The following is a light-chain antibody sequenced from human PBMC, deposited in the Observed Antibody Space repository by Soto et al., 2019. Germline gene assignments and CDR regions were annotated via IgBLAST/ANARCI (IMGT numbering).Light chain of an antibody. CDR2: SAS. V-gene: IGKV1-5*03. CDR1: QTISTW. J-gene: IGKJ5*01. Sequence: DIQMTQPPSTLSASVGARVTITCRASQTISTWLAWYQQKPGKAPKLLIYSASSLESGVPSRFSGSGSGTDFTLTISRLEPEDFAVYYCQQRSDWPLTFGQGTRLEIK. CDR3: QQRSDWPLT.